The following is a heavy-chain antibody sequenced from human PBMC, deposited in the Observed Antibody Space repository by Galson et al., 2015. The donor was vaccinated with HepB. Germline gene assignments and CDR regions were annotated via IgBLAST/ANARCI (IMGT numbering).Heavy chain of an antibody. V-gene: IGHV3-30-3*01. CDR2: ISYDGSNK. CDR1: GFTFSSYA. CDR3: ARGGGGATDY. Sequence: SLRLSCAASGFTFSSYAMHWVRQAPGKGLEWVAVISYDGSNKYYADSVKGRFTISRDNSKNTLYLQMNSLRAEDTAVYYCARGGGGATDYWGQGTLVTVSS. J-gene: IGHJ4*02. D-gene: IGHD3-16*01.